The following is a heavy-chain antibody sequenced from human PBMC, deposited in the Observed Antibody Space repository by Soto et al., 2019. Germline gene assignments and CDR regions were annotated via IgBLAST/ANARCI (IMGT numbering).Heavy chain of an antibody. CDR1: GFTFRTYA. CDR2: ISGSGDSR. J-gene: IGHJ6*02. CDR3: ARSSPLKIAGLDV. D-gene: IGHD6-13*01. V-gene: IGHV3-23*01. Sequence: PGGSLRLSCVGSGFTFRTYAMNWVRQAPGKGLEWVSSISGSGDSRFYADSVKGRFSISRDSLKNTVFLQLNSLRVDDTAVYFCARSSPLKIAGLDVWGQGTTVTVSS.